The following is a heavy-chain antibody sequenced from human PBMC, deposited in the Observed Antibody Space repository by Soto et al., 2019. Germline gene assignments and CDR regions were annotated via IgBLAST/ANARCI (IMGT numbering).Heavy chain of an antibody. Sequence: GGSLRLSCAASGFTVSNYDMHWVRQAPGKGLEWVASISYDGSAEYYGDSVKGRFTISRDNSKNTLYLQMNSLRPEDTAVYYCEGSPMGSTNWGQGTMVTV. CDR3: EGSPMGSTN. J-gene: IGHJ4*02. CDR2: ISYDGSAE. CDR1: GFTVSNYD. D-gene: IGHD3-16*01. V-gene: IGHV3-30*03.